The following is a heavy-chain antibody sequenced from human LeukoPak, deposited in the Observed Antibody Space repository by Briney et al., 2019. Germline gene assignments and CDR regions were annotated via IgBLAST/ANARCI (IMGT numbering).Heavy chain of an antibody. D-gene: IGHD6-19*01. Sequence: PSETLSLTCAVYGGSFSGYYWSWIRQPPGKGLEWIGEINHSGSTNYNPSLKSRVTISVDTSKNQFSLKLISVTAADTAVHYCARGTLYSGWSYYLDYWGQGTLVTVSS. CDR2: INHSGST. CDR1: GGSFSGYY. J-gene: IGHJ4*02. V-gene: IGHV4-34*01. CDR3: ARGTLYSGWSYYLDY.